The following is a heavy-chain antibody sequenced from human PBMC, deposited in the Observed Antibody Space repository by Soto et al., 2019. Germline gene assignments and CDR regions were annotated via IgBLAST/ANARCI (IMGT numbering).Heavy chain of an antibody. J-gene: IGHJ4*02. CDR2: IFYSGPT. V-gene: IGHV4-31*03. Sequence: PSETLSLTCTVSGDSITSGVHYWSWIRQLPGKGLEWIGYIFYSGPTYYNPSLKSRVTISVDTSKNQFALKLNSVTAADTAVYYCARHRVMLTFGGASEEWGIDSWGQGTLVSDSS. CDR3: ARHRVMLTFGGASEEWGIDS. CDR1: GDSITSGVHY. D-gene: IGHD3-16*01.